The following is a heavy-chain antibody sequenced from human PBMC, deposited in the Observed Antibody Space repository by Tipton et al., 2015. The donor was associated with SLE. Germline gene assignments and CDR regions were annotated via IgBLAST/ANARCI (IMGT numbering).Heavy chain of an antibody. Sequence: TLSLTCTVSGVSISRYYWSWIRQPPGKGLEWIGYIYSAGTTKFNPSLGGRVTLSADTSKNQLSLQLHSGTAADTAVYFCARQENYDFWNNSEYFQYWGQGTLVTVSS. CDR1: GVSISRYY. CDR2: IYSAGTT. V-gene: IGHV4-59*08. D-gene: IGHD3-3*01. J-gene: IGHJ1*01. CDR3: ARQENYDFWNNSEYFQY.